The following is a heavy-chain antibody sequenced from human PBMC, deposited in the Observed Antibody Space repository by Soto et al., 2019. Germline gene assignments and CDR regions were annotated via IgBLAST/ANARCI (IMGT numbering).Heavy chain of an antibody. CDR3: ARELSSGYYYGPKLLYGMDV. Sequence: ASVKVSCKASGYTFTSYGISWVRQAPGQGLEWMGGIIPIFGTANYAQKFQGRVTITADESTSTAYMELSSLRSEDTAVYYCARELSSGYYYGPKLLYGMDVWGQGTTVTVSS. J-gene: IGHJ6*02. CDR1: GYTFTSYG. D-gene: IGHD3-22*01. V-gene: IGHV1-69*13. CDR2: IIPIFGTA.